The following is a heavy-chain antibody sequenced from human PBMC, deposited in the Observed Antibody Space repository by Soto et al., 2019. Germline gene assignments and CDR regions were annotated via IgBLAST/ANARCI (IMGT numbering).Heavy chain of an antibody. D-gene: IGHD3-9*01. CDR3: AKDRYAILTGSNWFEP. J-gene: IGHJ5*02. CDR1: GFTFSSFG. Sequence: QVQLVESGGGVVQPGRSLRLSCAASGFTFSSFGMHWVRQAPGKGLEWVAVILYDGTNKYYAASVKGRFTISRDNSKNTLYLQMNSLRAEDTAVYYCAKDRYAILTGSNWFEPWGQGTLVTVSS. V-gene: IGHV3-30*18. CDR2: ILYDGTNK.